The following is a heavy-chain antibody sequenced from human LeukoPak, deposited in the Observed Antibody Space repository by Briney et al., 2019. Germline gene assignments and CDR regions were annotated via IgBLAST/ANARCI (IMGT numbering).Heavy chain of an antibody. Sequence: GGSLTLSCAASGFTFSSYWVSWVRQAQGKGLEWVANIKQDGSEKYYVDSVKGRFTISRDNTKNSLYLQMKSLRAEDTAVYYCARGKQCLGNWGQGTLVTVSS. CDR3: ARGKQCLGN. D-gene: IGHD6-19*01. CDR2: IKQDGSEK. V-gene: IGHV3-7*01. CDR1: GFTFSSYW. J-gene: IGHJ4*02.